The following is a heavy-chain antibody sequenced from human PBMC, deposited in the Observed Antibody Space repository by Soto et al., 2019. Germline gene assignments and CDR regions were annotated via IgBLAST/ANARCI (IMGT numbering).Heavy chain of an antibody. CDR3: ARSIVVVPAAPNWFDP. J-gene: IGHJ5*02. CDR2: ISSSGSTI. Sequence: GGALRLSCASSGFTFSSYEMNWVRQAPGKGLEWVSYISSSGSTIYYADSVKGRFNISRDNAKNSLYLQMNSLRAEDTAVYYCARSIVVVPAAPNWFDPWGQGTMVTVSS. D-gene: IGHD2-2*01. V-gene: IGHV3-48*03. CDR1: GFTFSSYE.